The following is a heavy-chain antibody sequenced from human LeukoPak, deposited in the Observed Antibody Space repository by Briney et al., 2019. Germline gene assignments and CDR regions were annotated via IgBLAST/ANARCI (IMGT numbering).Heavy chain of an antibody. J-gene: IGHJ3*02. V-gene: IGHV4-61*02. Sequence: SETLSLTCTVSGGSISSGSYYWSWIRQPAGKGLEWIGRIYTSGSTNYNPSLKSRVTISVDTSKNQFSLKLSSVTAADTAVYYCARVYGSGYDFRGAFDIWGQGTMVTVSS. CDR2: IYTSGST. D-gene: IGHD5-12*01. CDR1: GGSISSGSYY. CDR3: ARVYGSGYDFRGAFDI.